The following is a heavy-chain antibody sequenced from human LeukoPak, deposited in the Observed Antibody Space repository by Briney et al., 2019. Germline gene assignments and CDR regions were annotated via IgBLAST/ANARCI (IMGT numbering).Heavy chain of an antibody. CDR3: ARVDSSDYYTFFDY. J-gene: IGHJ4*02. D-gene: IGHD3-22*01. CDR2: IYNSGSP. CDR1: GGSITSHN. V-gene: IGHV4-59*11. Sequence: SETLSLTCTVSGGSITSHNWNWIRQPPGKGLEWIGDIYNSGSPNYNPSLKSRVTISVDTSKNQFSLKLSSVTAADTAVYYCARVDSSDYYTFFDYWGQGTLVTVSS.